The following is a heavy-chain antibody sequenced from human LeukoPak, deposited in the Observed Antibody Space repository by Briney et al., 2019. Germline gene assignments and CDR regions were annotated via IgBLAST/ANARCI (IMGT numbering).Heavy chain of an antibody. CDR2: INHSGST. V-gene: IGHV4-34*01. Sequence: SGTLSLTCAVYGGSFSGYYWSWIRQPPGKGLEWIGEINHSGSTNYNPSLKSRVTISVDTSKNQFSLKLSSVTAADTAVYYCARGTVATGTFDYWGQGTLVTVSS. D-gene: IGHD5-12*01. J-gene: IGHJ4*02. CDR1: GGSFSGYY. CDR3: ARGTVATGTFDY.